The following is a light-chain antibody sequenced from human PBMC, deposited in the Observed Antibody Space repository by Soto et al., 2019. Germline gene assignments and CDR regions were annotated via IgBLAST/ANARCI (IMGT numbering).Light chain of an antibody. Sequence: DIQMTQSPSTLSASVGDRVTITCRASQSISSWLAWYQQKPGEAPKLLIYDASSLESGVPSRFSGSRSGTEFTLTISSLQPDDFATYYCQQYNSYSLFTFGPGTKVDI. CDR1: QSISSW. CDR3: QQYNSYSLFT. CDR2: DAS. V-gene: IGKV1-5*01. J-gene: IGKJ3*01.